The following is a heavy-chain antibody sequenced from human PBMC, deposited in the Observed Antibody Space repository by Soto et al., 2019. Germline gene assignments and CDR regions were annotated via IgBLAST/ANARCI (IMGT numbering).Heavy chain of an antibody. CDR1: GFTVSSNY. Sequence: GGSLRLSCAASGFTVSSNYMSWVRQAPGKGLEWVSTIYSGGRTFYADSVKGRFTISRDSSKNTLYLEMNSLRAEDTAVYYCARDLXAGDWGQGTLVTVSS. CDR2: IYSGGRT. CDR3: ARDLXAGD. D-gene: IGHD6-13*01. V-gene: IGHV3-53*01. J-gene: IGHJ4*02.